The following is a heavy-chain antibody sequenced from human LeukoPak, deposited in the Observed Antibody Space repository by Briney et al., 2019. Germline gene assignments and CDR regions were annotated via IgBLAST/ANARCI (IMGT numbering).Heavy chain of an antibody. CDR3: AKGEQRGYSGYDWVDY. D-gene: IGHD5-12*01. CDR2: ISGSGGST. Sequence: PGRSLRLSCAAAGFTISSYAMSWVRKAPGKGLEWVSAISGSGGSTYYADSVKRRFTFSRDNSKNTLYLQMNSLRAEDTAVYYCAKGEQRGYSGYDWVDYWGQGTLVTVSS. CDR1: GFTISSYA. J-gene: IGHJ4*02. V-gene: IGHV3-23*01.